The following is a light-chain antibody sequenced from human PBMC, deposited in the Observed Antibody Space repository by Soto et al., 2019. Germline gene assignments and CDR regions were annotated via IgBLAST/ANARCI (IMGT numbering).Light chain of an antibody. CDR3: QQYGSASPFI. CDR1: QSVSSSY. Sequence: EIVLTQSPGTLSLSPGERATLSCRASQSVSSSYLAWYQQKPGQAPRLLIYGASSRATGIPDRFSCSGSGTDFTITISRLEPEDFAVYYGQQYGSASPFIVGGGTKVEIK. J-gene: IGKJ4*01. V-gene: IGKV3-20*01. CDR2: GAS.